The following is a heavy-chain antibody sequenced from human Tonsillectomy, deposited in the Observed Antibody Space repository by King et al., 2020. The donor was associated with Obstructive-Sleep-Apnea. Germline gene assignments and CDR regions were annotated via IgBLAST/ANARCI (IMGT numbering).Heavy chain of an antibody. CDR2: INPSGGST. CDR1: GYTFTSYY. J-gene: IGHJ6*02. V-gene: IGHV1-46*01. D-gene: IGHD2-2*01. Sequence: QVQLVESGAEVKEPGASVKVSCKASGYTFTSYYMHWVRQAPGQGLEWMGIINPSGGSTSYAQKFQGRVTMTRDTSTSTVYMELSSLRSEDTAVYYCAREGRDCSSTSCSYYYYYGMDVWGQGTTVTVSS. CDR3: AREGRDCSSTSCSYYYYYGMDV.